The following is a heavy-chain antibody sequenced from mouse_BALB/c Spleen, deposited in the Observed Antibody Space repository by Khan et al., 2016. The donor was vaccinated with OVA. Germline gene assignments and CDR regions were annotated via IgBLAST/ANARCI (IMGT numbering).Heavy chain of an antibody. CDR3: ARENDYGRSCYAMDY. D-gene: IGHD2-4*01. CDR1: GYTFTSYW. V-gene: IGHV1S41*01. J-gene: IGHJ4*01. CDR2: IGPGSSNA. Sequence: DLVKPGASVKLSCKASGYTFTSYWINWIKQRPGQGLEWIGRIGPGSSNAYYNDMFKDKATLTVDTSSNTAYIQLSSLSYEDSAVYCWARENDYGRSCYAMDYWGQGTSVTVSA.